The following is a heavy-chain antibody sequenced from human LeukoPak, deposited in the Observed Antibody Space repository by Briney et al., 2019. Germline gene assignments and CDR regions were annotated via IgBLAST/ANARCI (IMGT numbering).Heavy chain of an antibody. CDR2: INHSGST. CDR3: ARGYSYFDY. Sequence: SETLSLTCAVYGGSFSGYYWSWIRQPPGKGLEWIGEINHSGSTNYNPSLKSRVTISVDTSKNQFSLKLSSVTAADTAVYYCARGYSYFDYWGQGTLVTVSS. CDR1: GGSFSGYY. J-gene: IGHJ4*02. V-gene: IGHV4-34*01. D-gene: IGHD5-18*01.